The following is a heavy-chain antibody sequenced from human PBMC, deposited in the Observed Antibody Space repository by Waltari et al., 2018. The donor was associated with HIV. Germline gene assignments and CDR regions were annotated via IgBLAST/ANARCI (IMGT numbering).Heavy chain of an antibody. J-gene: IGHJ4*02. D-gene: IGHD6-19*01. CDR1: GGSFSNYY. Sequence: QVRLQQWGAGLLKPSETLSLTCAVYGGSFSNYYWTWIRQTPEKGLEGLGEINHSGPPDYNPSLKRRLTMSIDTSKNQFSLKWNSVTAADTAVYYCARHRFTRGNSAWYFLYWGQGTHVTVSS. CDR2: INHSGPP. V-gene: IGHV4-34*02. CDR3: ARHRFTRGNSAWYFLY.